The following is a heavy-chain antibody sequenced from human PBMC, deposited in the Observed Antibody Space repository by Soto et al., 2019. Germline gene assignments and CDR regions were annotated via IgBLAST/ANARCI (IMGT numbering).Heavy chain of an antibody. J-gene: IGHJ2*01. Sequence: EVQLVESGGGLVQPGGSLRLSCAASEFTFSSYWMHWVRQAPGKGLLWVSRINFDGSDTTYADSVKGRFTISRDNSKKTLYLQMTSLRADDTAVYYCVRDGTRMIEFDLWGRGTLVTVSS. CDR2: INFDGSDT. CDR1: EFTFSSYW. D-gene: IGHD1-1*01. V-gene: IGHV3-74*01. CDR3: VRDGTRMIEFDL.